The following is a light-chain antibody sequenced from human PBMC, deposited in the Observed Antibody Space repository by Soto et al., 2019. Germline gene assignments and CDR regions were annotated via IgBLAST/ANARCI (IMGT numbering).Light chain of an antibody. CDR1: QSVSSN. V-gene: IGKV3-20*01. CDR2: RGS. J-gene: IGKJ4*01. CDR3: QQYAHSPLA. Sequence: IVLTQSPATLSVSPGERATLSCRASQSVSSNLAWHQQRPGQAPKVLIYRGSNRATDIPDRFCGSGSGTDFTLTVSRLEPEDFAVFYCQQYAHSPLAFGGGTKVDI.